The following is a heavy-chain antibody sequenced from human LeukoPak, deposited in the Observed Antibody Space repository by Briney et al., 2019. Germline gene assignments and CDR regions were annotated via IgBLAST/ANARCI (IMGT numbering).Heavy chain of an antibody. CDR1: GGSISGYY. CDR2: IYYSGST. V-gene: IGHV4-59*08. CDR3: ARLASSGWSHCDY. D-gene: IGHD6-19*01. J-gene: IGHJ4*02. Sequence: KPSETLSLTCTVSGGSISGYYWSWIRQPPGKGPEWIGYIYYSGSTNYNPSLKSRVTISVDTSKNQFSLKMNSVTAADTAVYYCARLASSGWSHCDYRGQGTLVTVSS.